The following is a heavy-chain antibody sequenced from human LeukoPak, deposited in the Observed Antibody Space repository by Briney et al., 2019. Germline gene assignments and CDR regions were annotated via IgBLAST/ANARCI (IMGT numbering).Heavy chain of an antibody. CDR1: GFTFSSYS. CDR2: ISSRSSYI. Sequence: GGSLRLSCAASGFTFSSYSMNWVRQAPGKGLEWVSSISSRSSYIYYADSVKGRFTISRDNAKNSLYLQMNSLRAEDTAVYYCVKGAQSGYYDILTGYDGMDVWGQGTTVTVSS. J-gene: IGHJ6*02. CDR3: VKGAQSGYYDILTGYDGMDV. V-gene: IGHV3-21*01. D-gene: IGHD3-9*01.